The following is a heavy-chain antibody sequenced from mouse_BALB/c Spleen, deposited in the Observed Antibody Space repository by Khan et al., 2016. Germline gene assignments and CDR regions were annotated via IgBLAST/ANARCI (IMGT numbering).Heavy chain of an antibody. CDR3: ARYRYYYGSSRYFDV. CDR2: INTYSGES. D-gene: IGHD1-1*01. Sequence: LVESGPELKKPGKTVKISCKASGYTFTNYGMNWVTQAPGKGLKWMGWINTYSGESTSADDFKGRFAFSLETSANTAYLQINNLKNDDTATYFCARYRYYYGSSRYFDVWGAGTTVTVSS. J-gene: IGHJ1*01. V-gene: IGHV9-3-1*01. CDR1: GYTFTNYG.